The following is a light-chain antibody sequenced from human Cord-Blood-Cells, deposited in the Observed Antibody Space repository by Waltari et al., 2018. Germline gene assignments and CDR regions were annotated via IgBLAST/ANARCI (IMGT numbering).Light chain of an antibody. CDR1: QSVSSSY. CDR3: QQYGSSIT. Sequence: EIVLTQSPGTLSLSPGERDTLPCRASQSVSSSYLAWYQQKPGQAPRLLIYGASSRAAGIPDMFRGSGSGTDFTLTISRLEPEDFAVYYCQQYGSSITFGQGTRLEIK. CDR2: GAS. J-gene: IGKJ5*01. V-gene: IGKV3-20*01.